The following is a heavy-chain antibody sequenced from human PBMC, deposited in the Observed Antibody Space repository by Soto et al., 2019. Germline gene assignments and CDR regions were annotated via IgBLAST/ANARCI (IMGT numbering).Heavy chain of an antibody. J-gene: IGHJ4*02. D-gene: IGHD7-27*01. Sequence: XAILSLSCSVSGGSFSSGSFHWSWIRQPPGKGLEWIGFKPYTGSPDYNPSLKSRVVISIDRSKNQFSLKLSSVTAADTAVYFCARVGWGGDSWGQGTLVTVPS. CDR1: GGSFSSGSFH. V-gene: IGHV4-61*01. CDR3: ARVGWGGDS. CDR2: KPYTGSP.